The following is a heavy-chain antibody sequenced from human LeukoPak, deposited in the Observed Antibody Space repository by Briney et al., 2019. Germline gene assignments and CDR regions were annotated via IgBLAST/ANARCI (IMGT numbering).Heavy chain of an antibody. CDR1: GYTFTSYA. D-gene: IGHD3-10*01. Sequence: ASVKVSCKASGYTFTSYAMNWVRQASGQGLEWMGWINTNTGNPTYAQGFTGRFVFSLDTSVSTAYLQISSLKAEDTAVYYCAREYGSGSYYSDAFDIWGQGTMVTVSS. CDR2: INTNTGNP. V-gene: IGHV7-4-1*02. CDR3: AREYGSGSYYSDAFDI. J-gene: IGHJ3*02.